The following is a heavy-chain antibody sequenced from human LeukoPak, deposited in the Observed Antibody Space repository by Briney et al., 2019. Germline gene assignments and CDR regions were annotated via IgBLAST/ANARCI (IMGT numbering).Heavy chain of an antibody. CDR1: GGSISSYY. J-gene: IGHJ4*02. Sequence: PSETLSLTCTVSGGSISSYYWSWIRQPPGKGLEGIGYIYYSGSTNYNPSLKSRVTISVDTSKNQFSLKLSSVTAADTGVYYCARAILYFFDYWGQGTLVTVSS. CDR3: ARAILYFFDY. D-gene: IGHD2-21*01. CDR2: IYYSGST. V-gene: IGHV4-59*01.